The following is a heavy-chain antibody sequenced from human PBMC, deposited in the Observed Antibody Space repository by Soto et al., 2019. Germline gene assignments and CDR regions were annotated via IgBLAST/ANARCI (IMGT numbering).Heavy chain of an antibody. Sequence: SETLSLTCTVSGGSIGRSNFHWGWIRQPPGKGLEWIGSIDKTGTTNDNPSLKSRLTIALDTSKNQFSLKLTSVTAADTAFYYCARLAVVLADSWGQGIRVTVSS. D-gene: IGHD2-15*01. CDR3: ARLAVVLADS. V-gene: IGHV4-39*01. J-gene: IGHJ4*02. CDR1: GGSIGRSNFH. CDR2: IDKTGTT.